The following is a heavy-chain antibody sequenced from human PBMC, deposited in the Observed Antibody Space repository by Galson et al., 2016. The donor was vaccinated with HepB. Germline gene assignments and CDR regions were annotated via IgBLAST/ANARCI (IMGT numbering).Heavy chain of an antibody. CDR1: GFTFSSYW. J-gene: IGHJ4*02. CDR2: ITCSGDAT. D-gene: IGHD3-16*01. V-gene: IGHV3-23*01. CDR3: GKHGGFDY. Sequence: SLRLSCAASGFTFSSYWMHWVRQAPGRGLEWVSGITCSGDATHYADFVKGRFTISRDNSKNTLYLYMNNLTAGDTAIYYCGKHGGFDYWGQGALVTVSS.